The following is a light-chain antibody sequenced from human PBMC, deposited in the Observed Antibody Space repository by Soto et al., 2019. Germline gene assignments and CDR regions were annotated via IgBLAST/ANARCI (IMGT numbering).Light chain of an antibody. Sequence: QSALAQPHSASGSPGQSITISCTGTSSDVGAFNYVSWYQQHPGKAPKLMIFEINKRPSGVPDRFSGSKSGNSASLTVSGLQTEDEADYYCSSYAGSNIYVFGSGTKVTVL. V-gene: IGLV2-8*01. CDR3: SSYAGSNIYV. J-gene: IGLJ1*01. CDR2: EIN. CDR1: SSDVGAFNY.